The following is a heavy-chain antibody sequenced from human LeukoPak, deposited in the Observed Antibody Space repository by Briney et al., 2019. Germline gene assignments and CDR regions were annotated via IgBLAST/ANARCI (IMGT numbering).Heavy chain of an antibody. CDR2: IWYDGSNK. Sequence: PGGSLRLSCAASGFTFSSYGMHWVRQAPGKGLEWVAVIWYDGSNKYYADSVKGRFTISRDNSKNTLYLQMNSLRAEDSAVYYCARGVVGVVPRYGMDVWGQGTTVTVSS. J-gene: IGHJ6*02. D-gene: IGHD2-15*01. CDR3: ARGVVGVVPRYGMDV. V-gene: IGHV3-33*01. CDR1: GFTFSSYG.